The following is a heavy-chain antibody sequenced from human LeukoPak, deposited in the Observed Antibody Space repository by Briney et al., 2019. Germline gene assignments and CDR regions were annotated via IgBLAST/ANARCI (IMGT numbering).Heavy chain of an antibody. Sequence: ASVKASCKAPGYTFTGYYMHWVRQAPGQGLEWMGWINPNSGGTNYAQKFQGRVTMTRDTSISTAYMELSRLRSDDTAVYYCARDSLLDAFDIWGQGTMVTVSS. J-gene: IGHJ3*02. CDR3: ARDSLLDAFDI. D-gene: IGHD3-10*01. CDR1: GYTFTGYY. V-gene: IGHV1-2*02. CDR2: INPNSGGT.